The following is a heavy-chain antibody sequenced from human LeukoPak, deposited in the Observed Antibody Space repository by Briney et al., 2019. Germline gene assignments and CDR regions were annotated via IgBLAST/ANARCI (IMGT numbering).Heavy chain of an antibody. D-gene: IGHD4-17*01. CDR2: IYYSGST. J-gene: IGHJ4*02. V-gene: IGHV4-59*01. Sequence: KPSETLSLTCTVSGGSISSYYWSWIRQPPGKGLEWIGYIYYSGSTNYNPSLKSRVTISVDTSKNQFSLKLSSVTAADTAVYYCARHDYGDYGVYYWGQGTLVTVSS. CDR3: ARHDYGDYGVYY. CDR1: GGSISSYY.